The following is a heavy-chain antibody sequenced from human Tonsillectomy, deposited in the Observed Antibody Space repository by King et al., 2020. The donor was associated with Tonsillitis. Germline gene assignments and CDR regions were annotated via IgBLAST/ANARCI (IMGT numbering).Heavy chain of an antibody. V-gene: IGHV3-21*01. CDR1: GFTFSDHS. CDR3: ARGPTGYSSSWSST. CDR2: ISSGSSYM. D-gene: IGHD6-13*01. J-gene: IGHJ5*02. Sequence: VQLVESGGGLVKPGGSLRLSCAASGFTFSDHSMNWVRLAPGKGLEWVSSISSGSSYMYYAESVKGRFTISRDNAKNSLYLQMNSLRAEDTAVYYCARGPTGYSSSWSSTWGQGTLVTVSS.